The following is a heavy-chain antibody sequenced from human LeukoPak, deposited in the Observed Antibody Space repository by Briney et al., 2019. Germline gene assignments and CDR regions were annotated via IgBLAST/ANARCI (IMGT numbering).Heavy chain of an antibody. D-gene: IGHD3-10*01. Sequence: GGSLRLSCAASGFTFSSYWMSWVRQAPGKGLEWVAKIREDGSEKYFVDSVKGRFTISRDNAKNSLYLQMNSLRAEDTAVYYCARVLTVRGRHFDYWGQGTLVTVSS. J-gene: IGHJ4*02. CDR3: ARVLTVRGRHFDY. CDR2: IREDGSEK. V-gene: IGHV3-7*01. CDR1: GFTFSSYW.